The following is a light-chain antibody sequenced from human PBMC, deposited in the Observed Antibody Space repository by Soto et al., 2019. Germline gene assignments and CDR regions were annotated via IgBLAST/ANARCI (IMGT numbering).Light chain of an antibody. CDR2: DAS. V-gene: IGKV1-5*01. CDR1: QSISSW. CDR3: QPYNSFPHT. Sequence: DIQIIHSPSTLSASVGDRVTITCRASQSISSWLAWYQQKPGKAPKLLIYDASSLESGVPSRFRGSGSGTKFIFPISSLHPDDFATYYCQPYNSFPHTFGQGTGLEIK. J-gene: IGKJ5*01.